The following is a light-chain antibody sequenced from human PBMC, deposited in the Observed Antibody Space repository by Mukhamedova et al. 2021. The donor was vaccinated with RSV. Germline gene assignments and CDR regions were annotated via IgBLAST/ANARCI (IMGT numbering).Light chain of an antibody. J-gene: IGKJ4*01. CDR3: QQSYSTPFT. Sequence: WYQRRVHGKAPNLLIYAASSLQSGVPSRFSGSGSGTDFTLTISSLQSEDFANYYCQQSYSTPFTFGGGAKVEIK. CDR2: AAS. V-gene: IGKV1-39*01.